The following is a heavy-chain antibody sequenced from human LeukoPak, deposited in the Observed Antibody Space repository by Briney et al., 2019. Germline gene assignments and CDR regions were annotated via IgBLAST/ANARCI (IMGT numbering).Heavy chain of an antibody. V-gene: IGHV3-66*01. CDR3: ARSLWFGDLWAV. D-gene: IGHD3-10*01. CDR2: IYSGGST. J-gene: IGHJ4*02. CDR1: GFTVSSNY. Sequence: GGSLRLSCAASGFTVSSNYMSWVRQAPGKGLEWVSVIYSGGSTYYADSVKGRFTISRDNSKNTLYLQMNSLRAEDTAVYYCARSLWFGDLWAVWDQGTLVTVSS.